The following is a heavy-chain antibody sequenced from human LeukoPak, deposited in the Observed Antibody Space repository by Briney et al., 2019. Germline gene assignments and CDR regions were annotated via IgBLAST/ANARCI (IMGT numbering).Heavy chain of an antibody. J-gene: IGHJ6*03. CDR3: ARDDRLTTVALYYYYYMDV. CDR1: GGSISSGSYY. CDR2: IYTSGST. V-gene: IGHV4-61*02. D-gene: IGHD4-23*01. Sequence: SQTLSLTCTVSGGSISSGSYYWSWIRQPAGKGLEWIGRIYTSGSTNYNPSLESRVTISVDTSKNQFSLKLSSVTAADTAVYYCARDDRLTTVALYYYYYMDVWGKGTTVTVSS.